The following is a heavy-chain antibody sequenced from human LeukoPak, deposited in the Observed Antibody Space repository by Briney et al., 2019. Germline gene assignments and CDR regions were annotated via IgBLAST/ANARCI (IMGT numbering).Heavy chain of an antibody. CDR3: ARDGTAAGLYFDL. Sequence: GGSLRLSCTASGHTFSTYGMHWVRQAPGMGLVWVAGIHSGGSIIYYADSVKGRFTISRDNAKKTLYLQMSSLRAEDTAVYYCARDGTAAGLYFDLWGQGTLVTVSS. V-gene: IGHV3-74*01. D-gene: IGHD6-13*01. CDR2: IHSGGSII. CDR1: GHTFSTYG. J-gene: IGHJ4*01.